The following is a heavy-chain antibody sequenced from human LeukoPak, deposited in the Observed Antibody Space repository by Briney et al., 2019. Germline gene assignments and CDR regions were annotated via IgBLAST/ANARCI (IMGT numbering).Heavy chain of an antibody. CDR1: GFTFSSYA. J-gene: IGHJ4*02. V-gene: IGHV3-30-3*01. Sequence: QPGRSLRLSCAASGFTFSSYAMHWVRQAPGKGLEWVAVISYDGSNKYYADSVKGRFTISRDNSKNTLYLQMNSLRAEDTAVYYCAKDDPYGDYHLFWGQGTLVTVSS. CDR2: ISYDGSNK. D-gene: IGHD4-17*01. CDR3: AKDDPYGDYHLF.